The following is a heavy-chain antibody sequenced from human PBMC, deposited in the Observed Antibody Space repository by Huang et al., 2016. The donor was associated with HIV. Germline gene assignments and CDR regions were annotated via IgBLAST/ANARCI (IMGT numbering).Heavy chain of an antibody. CDR1: GYDFGSYG. CDR2: IRSDSRDT. Sequence: QVQLVQSGGEVKQPGASVRVSCKASGYDFGSYGMSWVRQAPGQGLEWLGWIRSDSRDTRTAQKFQGRGTMTTDRSATTTYMELRSLRYDDTAVYYCARDTYYTDIWKRNDASFLWGQGTMITVYS. D-gene: IGHD3-22*01. J-gene: IGHJ3*01. V-gene: IGHV1-18*01. CDR3: ARDTYYTDIWKRNDASFL.